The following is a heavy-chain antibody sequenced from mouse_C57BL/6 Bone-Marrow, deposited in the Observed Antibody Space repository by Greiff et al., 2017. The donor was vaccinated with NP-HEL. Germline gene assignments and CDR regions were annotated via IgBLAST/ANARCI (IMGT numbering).Heavy chain of an antibody. Sequence: QVQLQQSGPELVKPGASVKISCKASGYAFSSSWMNWVKQRPGKGLEWIGRIYPGDGDTNYNGKFKGKATLTADKSSSTAYMQLSSLTSEDSAVYFCARTYDGYYEGYFDVWGTGTTVTVSS. V-gene: IGHV1-82*01. D-gene: IGHD2-3*01. J-gene: IGHJ1*03. CDR3: ARTYDGYYEGYFDV. CDR1: GYAFSSSW. CDR2: IYPGDGDT.